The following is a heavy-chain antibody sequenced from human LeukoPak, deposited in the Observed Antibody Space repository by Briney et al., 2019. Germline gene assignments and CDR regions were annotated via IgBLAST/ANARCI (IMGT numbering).Heavy chain of an antibody. CDR2: ISSSSTTI. V-gene: IGHV3-48*02. Sequence: PGGSLRLSCAGSGFTFSSYSMNWVRQAPGKGLEWVSCISSSSTTIYYADSVKGRFTISRDNPENSLYLQMNSLRDEDTAVYYCARESEYYYYDASGYYPGYFHHWGQGTLVTVSS. D-gene: IGHD3-22*01. CDR3: ARESEYYYYDASGYYPGYFHH. CDR1: GFTFSSYS. J-gene: IGHJ1*01.